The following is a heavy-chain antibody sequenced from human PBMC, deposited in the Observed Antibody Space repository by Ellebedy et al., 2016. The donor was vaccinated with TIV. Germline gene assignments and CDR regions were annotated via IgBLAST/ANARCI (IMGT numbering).Heavy chain of an antibody. V-gene: IGHV4-34*01. Sequence: MPSETLSLTCAVYGGSFSGYYWSWIRQPPGKGLEWIGEINHSGSTNYNPSLKSRVTISVDTSKNQFSLKLSSVTAADTAVYYCARPGDGYYVWGQGTLVTVSS. D-gene: IGHD3-10*02. J-gene: IGHJ4*02. CDR2: INHSGST. CDR1: GGSFSGYY. CDR3: ARPGDGYYV.